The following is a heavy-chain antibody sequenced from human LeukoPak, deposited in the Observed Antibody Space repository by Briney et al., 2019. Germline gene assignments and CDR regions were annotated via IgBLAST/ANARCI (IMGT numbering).Heavy chain of an antibody. V-gene: IGHV4-34*01. Sequence: SETLSLTCAVYGGSFSGYYWSWIRQPPGKGLEWIGEINHSGSTNYNPSLKSRVTISVDTSKNQFSLKLSSVTAADTAVYYCAREAPPYSSSWYTWFDPWGQGTLVTVSS. CDR1: GGSFSGYY. D-gene: IGHD6-13*01. CDR3: AREAPPYSSSWYTWFDP. J-gene: IGHJ5*02. CDR2: INHSGST.